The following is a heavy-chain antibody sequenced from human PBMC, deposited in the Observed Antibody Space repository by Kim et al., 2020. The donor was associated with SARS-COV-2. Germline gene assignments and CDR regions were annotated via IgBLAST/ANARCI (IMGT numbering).Heavy chain of an antibody. J-gene: IGHJ3*02. CDR1: GFTFSSYG. Sequence: GGSLRLSCAASGFTFSSYGMHWVRQAPGKGREWVAVLWFDGSKKYYADSVKGRFTISRDNSKNTLYLQMNSLRAEDTAVYYCARVRGQQLADAFDIWGQGTMVTVSS. CDR3: ARVRGQQLADAFDI. CDR2: LWFDGSKK. V-gene: IGHV3-33*01. D-gene: IGHD6-13*01.